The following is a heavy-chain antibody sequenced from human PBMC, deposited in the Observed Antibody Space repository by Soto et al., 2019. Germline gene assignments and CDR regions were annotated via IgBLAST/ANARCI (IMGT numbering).Heavy chain of an antibody. J-gene: IGHJ6*03. Sequence: EVQLVESGGGLVQPGGSLRLSCAASGFTFSSYDMHWVRQATGKGLEWVSAIGTAGDTYYPGSVKGRFTISRENAKNSLYLGLSSLRAGDKAVYYCARAAYCSGGSCYLWARNMDVWGKGTTVTVSS. D-gene: IGHD2-15*01. V-gene: IGHV3-13*01. CDR2: IGTAGDT. CDR1: GFTFSSYD. CDR3: ARAAYCSGGSCYLWARNMDV.